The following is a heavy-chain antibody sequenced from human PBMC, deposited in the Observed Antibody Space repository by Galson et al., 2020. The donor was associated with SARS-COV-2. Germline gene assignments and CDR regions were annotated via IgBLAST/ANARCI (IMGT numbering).Heavy chain of an antibody. CDR1: GGSLTSGSYY. J-gene: IGHJ5*02. CDR2: IYISGNT. Sequence: SETLSLTCTVSGGSLTSGSYYWTWIRQPAGKGLEWIGRIYISGNTDYNPSLRSRVTISLDTSKKQFSLKLTSVTAADTAVYYCTKEDYGDYGGAWFDPWGQGTLVTVSS. D-gene: IGHD4-17*01. CDR3: TKEDYGDYGGAWFDP. V-gene: IGHV4-61*02.